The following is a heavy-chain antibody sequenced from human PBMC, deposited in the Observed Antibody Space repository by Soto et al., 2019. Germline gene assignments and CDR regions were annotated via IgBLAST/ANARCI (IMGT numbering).Heavy chain of an antibody. CDR3: ARGRAPSGTYPRPYFDS. J-gene: IGHJ4*02. Sequence: QVQLPQWGAGLLKPSETLSLTCAVYGGSFIDYYWSWIRQPPGKGLEWIGEINHSEFTNYDPSLKSRVTISVDTSKNQFSLKLSSVTAADTAVYYCARGRAPSGTYPRPYFDSWGQGTLVTVSS. CDR1: GGSFIDYY. CDR2: INHSEFT. V-gene: IGHV4-34*01. D-gene: IGHD1-26*01.